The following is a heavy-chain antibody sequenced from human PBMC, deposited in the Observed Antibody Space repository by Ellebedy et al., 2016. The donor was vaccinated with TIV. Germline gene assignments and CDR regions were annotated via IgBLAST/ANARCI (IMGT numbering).Heavy chain of an antibody. Sequence: GESLKISCAASGFTFSSYDMHWVRQGSVNGLEWVSSIGAAGDTYYAGFVKGRVAISRENAKNSLYLQLNNVRVGDTAVYYCARATAGFDYWGQGTLVTVSS. D-gene: IGHD1-14*01. CDR3: ARATAGFDY. CDR2: IGAAGDT. J-gene: IGHJ4*02. CDR1: GFTFSSYD. V-gene: IGHV3-13*01.